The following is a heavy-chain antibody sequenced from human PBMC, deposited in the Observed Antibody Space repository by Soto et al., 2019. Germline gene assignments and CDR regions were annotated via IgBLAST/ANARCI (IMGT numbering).Heavy chain of an antibody. CDR3: AKDVGQQLVLNYGMDV. J-gene: IGHJ6*02. CDR2: VSYDGNHK. V-gene: IGHV3-30*18. D-gene: IGHD6-13*01. CDR1: GFTFRSFG. Sequence: QVQLVESGGGVIQPGRSLSLSCASSGFTFRSFGMYWVRQAPGKGLVWVAVVSYDGNHKYYADSMKGRFTVSRDNAKNMLYLQMNSLRGEDTAVYYCAKDVGQQLVLNYGMDVWGQGTTVTVSS.